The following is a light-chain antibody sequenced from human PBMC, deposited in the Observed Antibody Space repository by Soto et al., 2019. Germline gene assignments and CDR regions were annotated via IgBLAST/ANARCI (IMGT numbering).Light chain of an antibody. V-gene: IGKV3D-7*01. CDR2: GAS. J-gene: IGKJ2*01. CDR3: QQYNNWPPYT. Sequence: EIVMTQSPATLSLSPGERATLSCRASQSVSSSYLSWYQQKPGQAPRLLIYGASTRATGIPARFSGSGSGTDSTLTISSLQPEDFAVYYCQQYNNWPPYTFGQGTKVDIK. CDR1: QSVSSSY.